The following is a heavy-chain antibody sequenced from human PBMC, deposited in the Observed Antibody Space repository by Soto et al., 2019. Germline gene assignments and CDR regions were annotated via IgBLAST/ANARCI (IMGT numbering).Heavy chain of an antibody. Sequence: QVQLQESGPGLVKPSQTLSLTCTVSGGSISSGDYYWSWIRQPPGKGLEWIGYIYYSGRTNYNPSLKGRVTISVDTSKNHFSLKLSSVAAADTAVYYCARVMTTPAPRFDYWGQGTLVTVSS. D-gene: IGHD3-16*01. J-gene: IGHJ4*02. V-gene: IGHV4-30-4*01. CDR2: IYYSGRT. CDR3: ARVMTTPAPRFDY. CDR1: GGSISSGDYY.